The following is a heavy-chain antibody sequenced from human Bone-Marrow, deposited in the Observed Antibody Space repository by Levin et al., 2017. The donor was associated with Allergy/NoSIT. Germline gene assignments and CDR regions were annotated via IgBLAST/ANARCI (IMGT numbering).Heavy chain of an antibody. Sequence: PGGSLRLSCAASGFTFSSYAMNWVRQAPGKGLEWVSGTSDSGGSTYYADSVKGRFTISRDNSKNTLYLQVNSLRAEDTALYYCAKDLSAVQAANYYYAMDVWGPGTTVTVSS. CDR3: AKDLSAVQAANYYYAMDV. CDR1: GFTFSSYA. CDR2: TSDSGGST. D-gene: IGHD2-15*01. J-gene: IGHJ6*02. V-gene: IGHV3-23*01.